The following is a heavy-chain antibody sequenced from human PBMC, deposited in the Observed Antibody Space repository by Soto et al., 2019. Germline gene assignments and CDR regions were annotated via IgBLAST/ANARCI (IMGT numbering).Heavy chain of an antibody. J-gene: IGHJ5*02. Sequence: QLQLQESGPGLVKPSETLSLTCTVSGGSXXXXXXXXGWIRQXXXXXXXXIGSMYYSGTTYYNPSLKSRVTIXXXXXXXXXXXXXXXXXXXXXXXXXXXXXXXXXXXXXXWFDPWGQGTLVTVSS. CDR3: XXXXXXXXXXXXWFDP. V-gene: IGHV4-39*01. CDR1: GGSXXXXXXX. CDR2: MYYSGTT.